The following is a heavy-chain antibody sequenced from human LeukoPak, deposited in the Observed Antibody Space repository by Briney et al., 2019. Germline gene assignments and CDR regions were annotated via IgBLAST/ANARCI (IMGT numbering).Heavy chain of an antibody. CDR2: ISGSGGST. Sequence: GGSLRLSCAASKFIFNSYAMCWVRQAPGKGLEWVSAISGSGGSTYYADSVKGRFTISRDNAKNSLYLQMNSLRAEDTAVYYCARDGGVDYWGQGTLVTVSS. V-gene: IGHV3-23*01. J-gene: IGHJ4*02. CDR3: ARDGGVDY. CDR1: KFIFNSYA. D-gene: IGHD4-23*01.